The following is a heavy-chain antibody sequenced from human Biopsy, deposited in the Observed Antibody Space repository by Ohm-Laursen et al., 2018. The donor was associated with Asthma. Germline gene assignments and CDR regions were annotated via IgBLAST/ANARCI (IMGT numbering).Heavy chain of an antibody. V-gene: IGHV1-3*04. CDR2: VNTGNGDT. J-gene: IGHJ3*01. CDR1: GYNFISFA. CDR3: ARTYCDFLTGQVKDVFGV. D-gene: IGHD3-9*01. Sequence: SVKVSYKASGYNFISFAIHWVPQAPGQRLEWMGWVNTGNGDTKYSQKFQGRVTITRDTSASTAYMELRSLRSEDTATYYCARTYCDFLTGQVKDVFGVWGQGTMVTVSS.